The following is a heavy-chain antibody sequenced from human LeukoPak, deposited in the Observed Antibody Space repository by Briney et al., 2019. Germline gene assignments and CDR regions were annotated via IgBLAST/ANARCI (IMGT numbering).Heavy chain of an antibody. V-gene: IGHV3-23*01. J-gene: IGHJ4*02. D-gene: IGHD5-12*01. CDR3: AKGRGYSGYELDY. CDR1: GFTFSSYA. Sequence: GGSLRLSCAASGFTFSSYALSWVRQAPGKGLEWVSVTSGSGGSTYYADSVKGRFTISRDNSKNTLYLQMNSLRAEDTAMYYCAKGRGYSGYELDYWGQGTLVTVSS. CDR2: TSGSGGST.